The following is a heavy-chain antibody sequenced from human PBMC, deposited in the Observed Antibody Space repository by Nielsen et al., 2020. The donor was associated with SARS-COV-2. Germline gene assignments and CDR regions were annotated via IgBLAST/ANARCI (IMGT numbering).Heavy chain of an antibody. Sequence: GESLKISCAASGFIFSNYRMHWVRQAPGQGLVWVSHINPDESKTTYADSVKGRFTISRDNAENTLYLQMNSLRADDTAVYYCVRVRDDGYYYDTGPFDYWGQGTLVTVSS. CDR3: VRVRDDGYYYDTGPFDY. CDR1: GFIFSNYR. J-gene: IGHJ4*02. CDR2: INPDESKT. D-gene: IGHD3-22*01. V-gene: IGHV3-74*01.